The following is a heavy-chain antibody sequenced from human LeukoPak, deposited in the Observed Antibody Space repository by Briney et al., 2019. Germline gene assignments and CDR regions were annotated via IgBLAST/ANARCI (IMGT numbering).Heavy chain of an antibody. V-gene: IGHV1-18*01. D-gene: IGHD6-13*01. J-gene: IGHJ1*01. CDR2: ISAYNGNT. CDR1: GYTFTSYG. CDR3: ARVYRLAAAGTLYFQH. Sequence: ASVKASCKASGYTFTSYGISGVRQAPGQGLEWMGWISAYNGNTNYVQKLQGRVTMTTDTSTSTAYMELRSLRSDDTAVYYCARVYRLAAAGTLYFQHWGQGTLVTVSS.